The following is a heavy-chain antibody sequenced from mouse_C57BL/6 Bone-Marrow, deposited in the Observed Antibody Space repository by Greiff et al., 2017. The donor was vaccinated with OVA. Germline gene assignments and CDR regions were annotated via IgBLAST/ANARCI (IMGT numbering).Heavy chain of an antibody. Sequence: VQLQQPGAELVMPGASVKLSCKASGYTFTSYWMHWVKQRPGQGLEWIGEIDPSDSYTNYNQKFKGKSTLTVDKSSSTAYMQLSSLTSADSAVYYCASPGGYFDVWGTGTTVTVSS. CDR1: GYTFTSYW. CDR3: ASPGGYFDV. V-gene: IGHV1-69*01. CDR2: IDPSDSYT. J-gene: IGHJ1*03.